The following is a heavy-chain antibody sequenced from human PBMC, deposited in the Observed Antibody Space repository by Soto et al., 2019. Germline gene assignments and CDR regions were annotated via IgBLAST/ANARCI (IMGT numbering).Heavy chain of an antibody. D-gene: IGHD3-10*01. CDR2: IIPIFGTA. J-gene: IGHJ6*02. V-gene: IGHV1-69*06. CDR1: GGTFSSYA. CDR3: ATTGGGFGPIYVYYGMDV. Sequence: QVQLVQSGAEVKKPGSSVKVSCKASGGTFSSYAISWVRQAPGQGLEWMGGIIPIFGTANYAQKFQGRVTITADKSTSTAYMELSSLRSEDTAVYYCATTGGGFGPIYVYYGMDVWGQGTTVTVSS.